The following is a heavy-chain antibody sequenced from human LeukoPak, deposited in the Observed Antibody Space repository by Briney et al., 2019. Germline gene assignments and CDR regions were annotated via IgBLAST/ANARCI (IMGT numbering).Heavy chain of an antibody. D-gene: IGHD2-15*01. CDR2: ISSVGST. CDR3: AKDLRRQVVVAATGYYFDY. CDR1: GFTVSSNY. Sequence: GGSLRLSCAASGFTVSSNYMSWVRQAPGKGLEWVSLISSVGSTYYADSVKGRFTISRDNSKNTLYLQMNSLRAEDTAVYYCAKDLRRQVVVAATGYYFDYWGQGTLVTVSS. V-gene: IGHV3-53*01. J-gene: IGHJ4*02.